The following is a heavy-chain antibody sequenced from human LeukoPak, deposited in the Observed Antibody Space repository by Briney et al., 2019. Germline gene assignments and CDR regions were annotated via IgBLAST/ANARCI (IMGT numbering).Heavy chain of an antibody. CDR3: ARAPRITTWRRSPSNWFDP. CDR1: GGSFSGYY. V-gene: IGHV4-34*01. J-gene: IGHJ5*02. CDR2: INHSGST. Sequence: KPSETLSLTCAVYGGSFSGYYWSWIRQPPGKGLEWIGEINHSGSTNYNPSLKSRVTISVDTSKNQFSLKLSSVTAADTAVYYCARAPRITTWRRSPSNWFDPWGQGTLVTVSS. D-gene: IGHD2-2*01.